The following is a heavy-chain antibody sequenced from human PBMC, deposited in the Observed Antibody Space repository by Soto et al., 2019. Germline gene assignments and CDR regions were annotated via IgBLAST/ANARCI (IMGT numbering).Heavy chain of an antibody. Sequence: GESLKISCEASGYSFTSYWIGWVRQMPGKGLEWMGIIHPGDSDTKYSPSFQGQVTISVDKSITTAYLQWSSLRASDTAMYYCARRYCSSASCPRNYYGMDVWGQGTTVTVSS. CDR3: ARRYCSSASCPRNYYGMDV. J-gene: IGHJ6*02. V-gene: IGHV5-51*01. CDR2: IHPGDSDT. D-gene: IGHD2-2*01. CDR1: GYSFTSYW.